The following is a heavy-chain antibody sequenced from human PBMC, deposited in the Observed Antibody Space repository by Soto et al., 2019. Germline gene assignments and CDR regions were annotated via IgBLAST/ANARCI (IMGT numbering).Heavy chain of an antibody. Sequence: GGSLRLSCAASGFTFSSYSMNWVRQAPGKGLEWVSVISGSGGSSYYAASVKGRFTISRDNSKNTLYLLMNSLRAEDTAVYYCAKDFGAPGYYDILTGRGDYYYGMDVWGQGTTVTVSS. J-gene: IGHJ6*02. CDR2: ISGSGGSS. V-gene: IGHV3-23*01. D-gene: IGHD3-9*01. CDR3: AKDFGAPGYYDILTGRGDYYYGMDV. CDR1: GFTFSSYS.